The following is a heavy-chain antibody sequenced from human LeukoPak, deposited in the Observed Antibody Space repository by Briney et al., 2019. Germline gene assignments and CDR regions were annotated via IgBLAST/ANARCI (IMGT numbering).Heavy chain of an antibody. CDR3: ASRTVWQQLVLAAPHFDY. J-gene: IGHJ4*02. CDR2: IFHSGST. Sequence: SETLSLTCTVSGYSISSGYYWGWIRQPPGKGLEWIGNIFHSGSTYYNPSLKSRVTISLDTSKNQFSLKLSSVTAADTAVYYCASRTVWQQLVLAAPHFDYWGQGTLVTVSS. CDR1: GYSISSGYY. V-gene: IGHV4-38-2*02. D-gene: IGHD6-13*01.